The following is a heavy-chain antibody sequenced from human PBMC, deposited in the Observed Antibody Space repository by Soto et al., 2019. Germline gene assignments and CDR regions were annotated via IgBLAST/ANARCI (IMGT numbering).Heavy chain of an antibody. CDR2: INQDGSDK. CDR1: GFTFGIHW. CDR3: ATSMRHTLDP. J-gene: IGHJ5*02. V-gene: IGHV3-7*01. Sequence: EVQVVESGGGLVQPGGSLRLSCAASGFTFGIHWMTWVRQVPGKGLEWVANINQDGSDKYYVDSVKGRFIISRDNAKDSLYLQMNSLRVEDAAVYYGATSMRHTLDPWGQGTLVIVS. D-gene: IGHD2-21*01.